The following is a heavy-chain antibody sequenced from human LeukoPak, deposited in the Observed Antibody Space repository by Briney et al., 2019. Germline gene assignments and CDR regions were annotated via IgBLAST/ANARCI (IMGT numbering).Heavy chain of an antibody. CDR3: ARDYYAEYFQH. D-gene: IGHD1-26*01. J-gene: IGHJ1*01. CDR1: GFTVSSNY. CDR2: IYSGSST. V-gene: IGHV3-53*04. Sequence: GGSLRLSCAASGFTVSSNYMSWVRQAPGKGLEWVSVIYSGSSTYYADSVKGRFTISRHNSKNTLYLQMNSLRAEDTAVYYCARDYYAEYFQHWGQGTLVTVSS.